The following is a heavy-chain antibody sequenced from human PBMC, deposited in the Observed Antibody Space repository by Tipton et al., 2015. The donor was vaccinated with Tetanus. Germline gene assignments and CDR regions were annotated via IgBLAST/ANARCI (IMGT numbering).Heavy chain of an antibody. CDR3: VRRWFGTQYYFGMDV. CDR1: GFTFSSHW. D-gene: IGHD2/OR15-2a*01. CDR2: INQDGSAE. V-gene: IGHV3-7*01. Sequence: SLRLSCEAFGFTFSSHWMSWVRQVPGKGLEWVANINQDGSAEFYVDSVKGRFTISRDNSKNSLSLQMNSLRADDTAVYYCVRRWFGTQYYFGMDVWGQGTTVTVSS. J-gene: IGHJ6*02.